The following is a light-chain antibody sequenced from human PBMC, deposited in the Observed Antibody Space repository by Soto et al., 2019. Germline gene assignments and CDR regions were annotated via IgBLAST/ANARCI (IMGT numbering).Light chain of an antibody. Sequence: SYELTQPPSVSVAPGQTARITCGGNNLGDTGVHWYQQKSGQAPVLVIYSDSDRPSGIPERFSGSNSGNTATLTIRGVEAWDEADYYCQVWASSRAHYVFGAGTKLTVL. V-gene: IGLV3-21*04. J-gene: IGLJ1*01. CDR3: QVWASSRAHYV. CDR1: NLGDTG. CDR2: SDS.